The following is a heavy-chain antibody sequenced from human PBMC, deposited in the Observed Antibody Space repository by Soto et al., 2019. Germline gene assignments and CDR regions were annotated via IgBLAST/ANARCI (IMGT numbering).Heavy chain of an antibody. Sequence: QVQLQESGPGLVKPSQTLSLTCTVSGGSISSGGHYWNWIRQHPGKGLEWIGYIYYSGSTYYNPSLKSRVTISVVTSKNQFSLNPSSVTAADTAVYYCARDQAYDYTSPGDYYYYGMDVWGQGTTVTVSS. CDR2: IYYSGST. J-gene: IGHJ6*02. CDR3: ARDQAYDYTSPGDYYYYGMDV. D-gene: IGHD4-4*01. CDR1: GGSISSGGHY. V-gene: IGHV4-31*03.